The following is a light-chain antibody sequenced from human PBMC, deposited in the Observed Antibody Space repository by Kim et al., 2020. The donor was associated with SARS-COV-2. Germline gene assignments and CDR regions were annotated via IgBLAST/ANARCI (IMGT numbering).Light chain of an antibody. J-gene: IGLJ3*02. CDR2: INSDGSH. V-gene: IGLV4-69*02. Sequence: QPVLTQSPSASASLGASVKLTCTLSSGYSTYAIAWHQQQPEKGPRYLMKINSDGSHTKGDGIPTRFSGSSSGAERYLTISSLQSEDEADYYCQTWGTGILVFGGGTQLTVL. CDR3: QTWGTGILV. CDR1: SGYSTYA.